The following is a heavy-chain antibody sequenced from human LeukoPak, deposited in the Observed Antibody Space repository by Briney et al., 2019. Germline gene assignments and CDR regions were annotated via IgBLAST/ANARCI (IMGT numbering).Heavy chain of an antibody. CDR1: GFTFSTYA. CDR3: AKTPASRFFDSRQYYFDY. CDR2: ISGTDGRT. D-gene: IGHD3-9*01. V-gene: IGHV3-23*01. Sequence: GGSLRLSCAASGFTFSTYAVSWVRQAPGKGLEWVSVISGTDGRTYYADSVKGRFTISRDNSRNTLYVQMNSLRAEDTAVYYCAKTPASRFFDSRQYYFDYWGQGTLVTVSS. J-gene: IGHJ4*02.